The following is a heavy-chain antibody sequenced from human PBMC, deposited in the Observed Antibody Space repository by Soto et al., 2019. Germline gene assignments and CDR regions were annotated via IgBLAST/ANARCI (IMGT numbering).Heavy chain of an antibody. Sequence: ASVKVSCKASGYTFTSYYMHWVRQAPGQGLEWMGIINPSGGSTSYAQKFQGRVTMTRDTSTSTVYMELSSLRSEDTAVYYCARDMGIAAAANTAGAFDIWGQGTMVTVSS. CDR3: ARDMGIAAAANTAGAFDI. CDR1: GYTFTSYY. CDR2: INPSGGST. D-gene: IGHD6-13*01. J-gene: IGHJ3*02. V-gene: IGHV1-46*03.